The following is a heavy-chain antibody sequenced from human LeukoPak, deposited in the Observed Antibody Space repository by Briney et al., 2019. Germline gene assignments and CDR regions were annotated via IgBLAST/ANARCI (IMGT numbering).Heavy chain of an antibody. V-gene: IGHV1-69*04. CDR3: ARGSSSGWYRWFDP. Sequence: ASVKVSCKASGGTFSSYAISWVRQAPGQGLEWMGRIIPILGIANYAQKFQGRVTITADKSTSTAYMELSSLRSEDTAVYYCARGSSSGWYRWFDPWGQGTLVTVPS. D-gene: IGHD6-19*01. CDR2: IIPILGIA. J-gene: IGHJ5*02. CDR1: GGTFSSYA.